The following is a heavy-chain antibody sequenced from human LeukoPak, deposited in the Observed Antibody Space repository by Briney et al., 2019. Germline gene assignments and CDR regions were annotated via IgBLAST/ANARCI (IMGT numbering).Heavy chain of an antibody. D-gene: IGHD6-19*01. CDR2: INGGGYNT. Sequence: GGSLRLSCAASGFTFNNYVMSWVRQAPGKGLEWVSTINGGGYNTYYADSVKGRFTISRDNSKNTLSLQVNTLRAEDTAVYYCARASGIYGSGWYFDYWGQGTLVTVSS. CDR1: GFTFNNYV. J-gene: IGHJ4*02. V-gene: IGHV3-23*01. CDR3: ARASGIYGSGWYFDY.